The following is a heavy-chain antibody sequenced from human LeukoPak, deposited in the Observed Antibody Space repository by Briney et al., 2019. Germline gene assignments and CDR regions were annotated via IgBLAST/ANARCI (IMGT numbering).Heavy chain of an antibody. CDR2: INPNSGVT. CDR3: ARQAPPYDSSGYFDY. Sequence: ASVKVSCKASGYTFTGYYMHWVRQAPGQGLEWMGWINPNSGVTNYAQKFQGRVTMTRDTSISTAYMELSRLRSDDTAVYYCARQAPPYDSSGYFDYWGQGTLVTVSS. V-gene: IGHV1-2*02. D-gene: IGHD3-22*01. J-gene: IGHJ4*02. CDR1: GYTFTGYY.